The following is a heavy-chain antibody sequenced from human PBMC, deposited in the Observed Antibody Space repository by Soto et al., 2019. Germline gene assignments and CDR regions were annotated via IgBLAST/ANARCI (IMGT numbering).Heavy chain of an antibody. CDR1: GFTFGGRA. Sequence: GGPLRLPGVAFGFTFGGRALSWARRPPGGGLQWVSTITDTGGDAKYADSVRGRFVISRDNSKKILYLQMTSLTAEDSAMYFCARGSTDSYPGSRIFDFWGRGTLVTVSS. CDR2: ITDTGGDA. V-gene: IGHV3-23*01. D-gene: IGHD3-10*01. J-gene: IGHJ4*02. CDR3: ARGSTDSYPGSRIFDF.